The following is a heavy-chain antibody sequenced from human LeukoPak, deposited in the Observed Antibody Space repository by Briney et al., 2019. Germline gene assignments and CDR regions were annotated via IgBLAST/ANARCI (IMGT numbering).Heavy chain of an antibody. CDR1: GGSITSSFY. Sequence: PSETLSLTCTVSGGSITSSFYWSWIRQSPGKGLEWIGYIYNSGGTKYNPSLKSRVTISVDTSKNQFSLKLTSVTAADTAVYYCARGSRDYDFWSGYSLIDYWGQGTLVTVSS. V-gene: IGHV4-59*01. D-gene: IGHD3-3*01. CDR2: IYNSGGT. CDR3: ARGSRDYDFWSGYSLIDY. J-gene: IGHJ4*02.